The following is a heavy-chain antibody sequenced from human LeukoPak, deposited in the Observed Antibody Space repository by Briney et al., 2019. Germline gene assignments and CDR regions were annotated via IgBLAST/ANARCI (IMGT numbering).Heavy chain of an antibody. V-gene: IGHV1-8*02. Sequence: ASVKVSCKASGYTFTSYDINWVRQATGQGLEWMGWMNPNSGNTGYAQKFQGRVTMTRDMSTSTVYMELSSLRSEDTAVYYCARGSTVTTPWWYFDLWGRGTLVTVSS. J-gene: IGHJ2*01. D-gene: IGHD4-17*01. CDR1: GYTFTSYD. CDR3: ARGSTVTTPWWYFDL. CDR2: MNPNSGNT.